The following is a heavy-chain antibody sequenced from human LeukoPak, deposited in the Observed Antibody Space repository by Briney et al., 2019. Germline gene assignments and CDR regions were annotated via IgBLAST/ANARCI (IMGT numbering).Heavy chain of an antibody. D-gene: IGHD3-10*01. CDR2: IRSTANGYAT. CDR3: TGNYYGSGSYADFDY. J-gene: IGHJ4*02. CDR1: GFTFSGSA. V-gene: IGHV3-73*01. Sequence: GGSLRLSCAASGFTFSGSALHWVRQASGKGLEWVGRIRSTANGYATAYAVSVKGRFTISRDDSKNTAYLQMDSLKTEDTAVYYCTGNYYGSGSYADFDYWGQGTLVTVSS.